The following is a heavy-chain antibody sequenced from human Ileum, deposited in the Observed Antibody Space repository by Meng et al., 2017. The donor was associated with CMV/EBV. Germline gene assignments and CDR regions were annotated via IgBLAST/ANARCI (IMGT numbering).Heavy chain of an antibody. CDR2: MYSGGAT. CDR1: GLSVNGNF. CDR3: ARGSAFDT. V-gene: IGHV3-53*01. Sequence: GESLKISCVASGLSVNGNFMNWVRQAPGKGLEWVAVMYSGGATYYADSVKGRFTVSRDDSKNILYLHMDTLRTEDTALYYCARGSAFDTWGQGTMVTVSS. J-gene: IGHJ3*02.